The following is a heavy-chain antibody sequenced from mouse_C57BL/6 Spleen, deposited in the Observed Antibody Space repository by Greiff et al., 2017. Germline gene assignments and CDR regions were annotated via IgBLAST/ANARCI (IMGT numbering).Heavy chain of an antibody. CDR3: ARTTIVTTRAWFAY. D-gene: IGHD2-5*01. J-gene: IGHJ3*01. Sequence: VQLQQPGAELVKPGASVKLSCKASGYTFTSYWMHWVKQRPGQGLEWIGMIHPNSGSTNYNEKFKSKATLTVDKSSSTAYMQLSSLTSEDSAVYYCARTTIVTTRAWFAYWGQGTLVTVSA. CDR2: IHPNSGST. V-gene: IGHV1-64*01. CDR1: GYTFTSYW.